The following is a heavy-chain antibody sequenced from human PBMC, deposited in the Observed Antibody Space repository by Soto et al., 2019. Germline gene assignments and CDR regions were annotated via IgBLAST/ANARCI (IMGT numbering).Heavy chain of an antibody. Sequence: ASVKVSCKASGYSFINYYMHWVRQAPGQGFEWMGRISPKSGGTNYAQKFQGRVSLTWDTSLNTAYMELSSLMSEDTAVYYCARKLELRGSYYYYYDMDVWGQGTTVTVSS. D-gene: IGHD1-7*01. V-gene: IGHV1-2*02. CDR2: ISPKSGGT. J-gene: IGHJ6*02. CDR1: GYSFINYY. CDR3: ARKLELRGSYYYYYDMDV.